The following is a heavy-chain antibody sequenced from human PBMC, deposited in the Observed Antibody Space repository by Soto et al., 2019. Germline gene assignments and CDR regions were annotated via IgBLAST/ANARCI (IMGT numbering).Heavy chain of an antibody. V-gene: IGHV4-61*01. CDR3: ATMSSSGYPLDY. CDR2: IYYTGRT. J-gene: IGHJ4*02. Sequence: PSETLSLTCLVSGGSVSSGSYYWSWIRQPPGKGLEWIGFIYYTGRTSYNPSLKSRVTISVDTSNNQFSLKLSSVTAADTAVYFCATMSSSGYPLDYWGRGTLVTVSS. D-gene: IGHD3-22*01. CDR1: GGSVSSGSYY.